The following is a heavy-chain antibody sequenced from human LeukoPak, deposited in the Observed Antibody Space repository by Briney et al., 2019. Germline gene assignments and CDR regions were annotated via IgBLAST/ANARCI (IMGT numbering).Heavy chain of an antibody. CDR2: VYYSGST. J-gene: IGHJ2*01. Sequence: PSETLSLTCTVSGGSISSYYWSWIRQPPGKGLEWIGYVYYSGSTNYNPSLKSRVTISVDTSKNQFSLKLSSVTAADTAVYYCAGDGADYGGNPVLYWYFDLWGRGTLVTVSS. D-gene: IGHD4-23*01. CDR1: GGSISSYY. V-gene: IGHV4-59*01. CDR3: AGDGADYGGNPVLYWYFDL.